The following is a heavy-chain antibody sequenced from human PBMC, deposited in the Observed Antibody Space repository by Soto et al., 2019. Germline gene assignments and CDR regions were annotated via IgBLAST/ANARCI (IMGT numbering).Heavy chain of an antibody. D-gene: IGHD6-19*01. CDR3: AKDRYDLAVAGT. CDR2: ISYDGSNK. V-gene: IGHV3-30*18. Sequence: QVQLVESGGGVVQPGRSLRLSCAASGFTFSSYGMHWVRQAPGKGLEWVAVISYDGSNKYYADSVKGRFTISRDNSKNTLYLQMNSLRAEDTAVYYCAKDRYDLAVAGTWGQGTLVTVSS. CDR1: GFTFSSYG. J-gene: IGHJ4*02.